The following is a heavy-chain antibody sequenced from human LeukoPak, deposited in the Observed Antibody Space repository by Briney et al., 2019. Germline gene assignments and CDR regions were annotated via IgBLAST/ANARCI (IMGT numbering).Heavy chain of an antibody. V-gene: IGHV1-18*01. Sequence: ASVKVSCKASGYTFTSYGISWVRQAPGQGLEWMGWISSYNGNTNYAQKLQGRVTMSTDTSTGTAYMELRSLRAEDTALYYCAKDQSVSGQSVRGFDLWGQGTMVTVSA. CDR3: AKDQSVSGQSVRGFDL. D-gene: IGHD5-12*01. CDR1: GYTFTSYG. CDR2: ISSYNGNT. J-gene: IGHJ3*01.